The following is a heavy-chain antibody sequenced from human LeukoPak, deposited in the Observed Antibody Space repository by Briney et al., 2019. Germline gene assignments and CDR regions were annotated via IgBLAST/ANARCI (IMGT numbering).Heavy chain of an antibody. CDR3: ARDSSPPPRRLNYYDSSGYHSYYGMDV. CDR2: IYYSGST. J-gene: IGHJ6*02. Sequence: SETLSLTCTVSGGSISSYYWSWIRQPPGKGLEWIGYIYYSGSTNYNPSLKSRVTISVDTSKIQFSLKLSSVTAADTAVYYCARDSSPPPRRLNYYDSSGYHSYYGMDVWGQGTTVTVSS. D-gene: IGHD3-22*01. V-gene: IGHV4-59*01. CDR1: GGSISSYY.